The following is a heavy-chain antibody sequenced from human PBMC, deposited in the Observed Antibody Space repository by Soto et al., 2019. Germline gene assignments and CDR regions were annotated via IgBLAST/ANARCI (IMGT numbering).Heavy chain of an antibody. D-gene: IGHD1-26*01. V-gene: IGHV3-23*01. Sequence: SLRLSCAASGFTFNTYAITWVRSAPVKGLEWVSIISSSGDGTYYVDSVKGRFTISRDNSRNTLNVQMNSLRAEDTAVYYCARGLAGAKYFEYWGQGTMVTVAS. CDR2: ISSSGDGT. CDR3: ARGLAGAKYFEY. CDR1: GFTFNTYA. J-gene: IGHJ4*02.